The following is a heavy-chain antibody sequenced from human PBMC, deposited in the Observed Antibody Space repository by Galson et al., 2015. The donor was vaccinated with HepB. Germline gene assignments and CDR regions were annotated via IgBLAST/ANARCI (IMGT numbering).Heavy chain of an antibody. CDR1: GFTFSSYG. CDR3: AKDYCGGDCDSGAFDI. J-gene: IGHJ3*02. V-gene: IGHV3-30*02. D-gene: IGHD2-21*02. CDR2: IRYDGSNK. Sequence: SLRLSCAASGFTFSSYGMHWVCQAPGKGLEGVAFIRYDGSNKYYADSVKGRFTISRDNSKNTLYLQMNSLRAEDTAVYYCAKDYCGGDCDSGAFDIWGQGTMVTVSS.